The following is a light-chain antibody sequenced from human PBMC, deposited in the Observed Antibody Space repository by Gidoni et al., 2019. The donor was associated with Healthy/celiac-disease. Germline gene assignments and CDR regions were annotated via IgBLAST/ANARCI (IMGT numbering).Light chain of an antibody. CDR2: DVS. CDR1: SSDVGGYNY. J-gene: IGLJ2*01. V-gene: IGLV2-14*01. Sequence: QSALTQPASVSGPPGQSITISCTGTSSDVGGYNYVSWYQQHPGKAPKLMIYDVSHRPSGVSNRFSGSKSGNTASLTISGLQAEDEADYYCSSYTSSSVGVFGGGTKLTVL. CDR3: SSYTSSSVGV.